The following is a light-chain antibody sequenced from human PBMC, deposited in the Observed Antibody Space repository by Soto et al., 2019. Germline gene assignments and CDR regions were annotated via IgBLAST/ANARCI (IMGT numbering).Light chain of an antibody. Sequence: DLQMTQSPSSLSASVGDRVTITCRASQSISTYLNWYQQKPGKAPKLLIHSTLTLQTGVPSRFSGSGSGTDFTLTISSLQPEDFAIYYCQESFRSPFAFGGGTKVEIK. J-gene: IGKJ4*01. CDR1: QSISTY. CDR3: QESFRSPFA. V-gene: IGKV1-39*01. CDR2: STL.